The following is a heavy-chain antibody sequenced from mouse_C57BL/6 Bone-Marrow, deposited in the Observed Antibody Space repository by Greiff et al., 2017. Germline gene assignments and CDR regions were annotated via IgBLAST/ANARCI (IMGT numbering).Heavy chain of an antibody. J-gene: IGHJ2*01. CDR1: GYKFTGYW. Sequence: VQLQQSGAELMKPGASVKLSCKATGYKFTGYWIEWVKQRPGHGLEWIGEILPGSGSTKYNEKFKGKATYTADTSSNTAYMQLSSLTTEDSASYNCARGDYYGSSYDYWGQGTTLTVAS. D-gene: IGHD1-1*01. CDR3: ARGDYYGSSYDY. CDR2: ILPGSGST. V-gene: IGHV1-9*01.